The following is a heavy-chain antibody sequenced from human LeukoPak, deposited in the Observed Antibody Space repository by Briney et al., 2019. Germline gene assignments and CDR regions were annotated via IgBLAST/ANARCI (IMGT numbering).Heavy chain of an antibody. J-gene: IGHJ4*02. D-gene: IGHD4-23*01. V-gene: IGHV1-69*04. CDR3: ARDRGDNPR. Sequence: GASVKVSCKASGGTFSSYAISWVRQAPGQGLEWMGRIIPIFGIANYAQKFQGRVTITADKSTSTAYMELSSLRSEDTAVYYCARDRGDNPRWGQGTLVTVSS. CDR2: IIPIFGIA. CDR1: GGTFSSYA.